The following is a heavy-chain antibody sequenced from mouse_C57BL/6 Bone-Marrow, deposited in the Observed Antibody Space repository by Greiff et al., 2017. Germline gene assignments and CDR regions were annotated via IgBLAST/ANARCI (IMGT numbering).Heavy chain of an antibody. CDR2: INPYNGGT. J-gene: IGHJ2*01. CDR1: GYTFTDYY. D-gene: IGHD2-4*01. CDR3: ASGYDYDRIY. Sequence: VQLQQSGPVLVKPGASVKMSCKASGYTFTDYYMNWVKQSHGKSLEWIGVINPYNGGTSYNQKFKGKATLTVDKSSSTAYMELNSLTSEDSAVYYCASGYDYDRIYWGQGTTLTVSS. V-gene: IGHV1-19*01.